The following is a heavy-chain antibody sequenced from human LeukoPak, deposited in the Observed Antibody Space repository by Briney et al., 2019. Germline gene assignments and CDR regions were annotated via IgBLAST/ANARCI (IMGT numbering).Heavy chain of an antibody. CDR2: IGTAGDT. CDR3: ARGYYDSSGYPYYFDY. J-gene: IGHJ4*02. D-gene: IGHD3-22*01. CDR1: GFTFSSYD. V-gene: IGHV3-13*01. Sequence: GGSLRLSCAASGFTFSSYDMHRVRQATGKGLEWVSAIGTAGDTYYPGSVKGRFTISRENAKNSLYLQMNSLRAGDTAVYYCARGYYDSSGYPYYFDYWGQGTLVTVSS.